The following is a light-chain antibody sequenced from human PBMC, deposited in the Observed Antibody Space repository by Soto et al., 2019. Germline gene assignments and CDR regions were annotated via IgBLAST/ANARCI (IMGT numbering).Light chain of an antibody. J-gene: IGKJ5*01. CDR1: QGIRND. CDR2: AAS. CDR3: QQYNNWPAIS. Sequence: AIQMTQSPSSLSASLGDRVTITCRASQGIRNDLGWYQQKPGKAPKLLIYAASSLQSGVPSRFSGSGSGTDFTLTISSLQPEDFAVYYCQQYNNWPAISFGQGTRLEI. V-gene: IGKV1-6*01.